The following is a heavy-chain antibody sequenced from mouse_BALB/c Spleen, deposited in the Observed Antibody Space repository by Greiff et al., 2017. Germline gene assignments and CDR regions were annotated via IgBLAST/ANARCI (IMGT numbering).Heavy chain of an antibody. V-gene: IGHV14-1*02. J-gene: IGHJ2*01. CDR2: IDPENGNT. Sequence: EVKLMESGAELVRPGALVKLSCKASGFNIKDYYMHWVKQRPEQGLEWIGWIDPENGNTIYDPKFQGKASITADTSSNPAYLQLSSLTSEDTAVYYCARQLTGIDYWGQGTTLTVSS. D-gene: IGHD4-1*01. CDR3: ARQLTGIDY. CDR1: GFNIKDYY.